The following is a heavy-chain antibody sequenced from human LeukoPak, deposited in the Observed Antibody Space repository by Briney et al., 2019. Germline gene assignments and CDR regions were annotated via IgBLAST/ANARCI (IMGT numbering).Heavy chain of an antibody. CDR1: GYNFDRYG. CDR2: ISTYNGNT. J-gene: IGHJ3*02. CDR3: AREVSGSSGFDAFDI. V-gene: IGHV1-18*04. Sequence: ASVKVSCKGSGYNFDRYGVNWVRQAPGQGLEWVGWISTYNGNTFYAQKFEGRVSMTTDTSTNTVYMDLRSLRSDDTAVYYCAREVSGSSGFDAFDIWGQGTMVTVSS. D-gene: IGHD6-19*01.